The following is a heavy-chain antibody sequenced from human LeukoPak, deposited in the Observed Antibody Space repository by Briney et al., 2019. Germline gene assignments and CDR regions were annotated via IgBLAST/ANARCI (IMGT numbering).Heavy chain of an antibody. CDR1: GFTFSDYS. J-gene: IGHJ4*02. CDR3: ARDYKYAFDN. CDR2: IWIDSGNT. D-gene: IGHD5-24*01. Sequence: GGSLRLSCAASGFTFSDYSMNWVRQAPGKGLEWISYIWIDSGNTNYADSVKGRFTISGDKAKNSLYLQMNSLRVEDTAVYYCARDYKYAFDNWGQGTLVTVSS. V-gene: IGHV3-48*01.